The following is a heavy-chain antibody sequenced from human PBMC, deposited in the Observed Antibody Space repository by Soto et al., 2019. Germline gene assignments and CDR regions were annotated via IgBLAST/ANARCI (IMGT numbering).Heavy chain of an antibody. V-gene: IGHV5-51*03. J-gene: IGHJ6*02. D-gene: IGHD3-3*01. CDR1: GYSFTSYW. CDR3: SRPRSEYHYRMDF. Sequence: GESLKISCKGSGYSFTSYWIGWVRQMPGKGLEWMGIIYPGDSDTRYSPSFQGQVTISADKSISTAYLQWSSLKASDTAMYYCSRPRSEYHYRMDFWGQGTTVTGSS. CDR2: IYPGDSDT.